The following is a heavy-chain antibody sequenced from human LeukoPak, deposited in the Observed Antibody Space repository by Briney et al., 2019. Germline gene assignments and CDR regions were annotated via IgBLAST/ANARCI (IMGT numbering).Heavy chain of an antibody. J-gene: IGHJ4*02. V-gene: IGHV2-5*02. D-gene: IGHD6-19*01. Sequence: SGPTLVKPTETLTLTCTFSGFSLTTSGVGVGWIRQPPGKALEWLTLIYWDAEKRFSPSLKSRLTITKDTSKNQVVLTMTNMDPVDTATFYCARYLAVTGTGSFDYWGQGTLVTVSS. CDR1: GFSLTTSGVG. CDR3: ARYLAVTGTGSFDY. CDR2: IYWDAEK.